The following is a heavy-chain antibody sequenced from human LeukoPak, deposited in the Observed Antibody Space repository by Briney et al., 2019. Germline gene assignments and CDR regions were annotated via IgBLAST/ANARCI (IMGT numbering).Heavy chain of an antibody. D-gene: IGHD4-17*01. CDR3: ARAGGDRFDY. V-gene: IGHV4-61*01. CDR1: GGSISSGNNY. CDR2: VYYGGIT. J-gene: IGHJ4*02. Sequence: SETLSLTCTVSGGSISSGNNYWGWIRQPPGKGLEWIGYVYYGGITHYNPSLKSRVTITLDTSKNQFSLKLTSVTAADTAVYYCARAGGDRFDYWGQGSLVTVSS.